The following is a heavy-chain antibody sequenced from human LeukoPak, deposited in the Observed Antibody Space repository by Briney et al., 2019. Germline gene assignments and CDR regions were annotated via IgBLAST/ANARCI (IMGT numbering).Heavy chain of an antibody. D-gene: IGHD1-1*01. Sequence: PSETLSLTCTVSGGSISSYYWSWIRQPPGKGLEWIGYIYYSGSTNYNPSLKSRVTISVDTSKNHFSLKLSSVTAADTAVYYCAGGYKCWYFDLWGRGTLVAVSS. CDR3: AGGYKCWYFDL. CDR2: IYYSGST. CDR1: GGSISSYY. V-gene: IGHV4-59*08. J-gene: IGHJ2*01.